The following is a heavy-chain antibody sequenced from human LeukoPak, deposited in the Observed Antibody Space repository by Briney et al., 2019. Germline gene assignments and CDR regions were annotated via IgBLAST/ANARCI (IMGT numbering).Heavy chain of an antibody. D-gene: IGHD3-3*01. CDR3: ARDLVGVVSGDY. Sequence: ASVKVSCKASSYTFTSYGISWVRQAPGQGLEWMGWISAYNGNTNYAQKLQGRVTMTTDTSTSTAYMELRSLRSDDTAVYYCARDLVGVVSGDYWGQGTLVTVSS. J-gene: IGHJ4*02. CDR2: ISAYNGNT. CDR1: SYTFTSYG. V-gene: IGHV1-18*01.